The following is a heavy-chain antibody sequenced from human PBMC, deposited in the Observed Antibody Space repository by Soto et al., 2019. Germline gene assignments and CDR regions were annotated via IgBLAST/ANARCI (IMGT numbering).Heavy chain of an antibody. D-gene: IGHD1-26*01. V-gene: IGHV4-4*02. CDR2: IFHGGST. CDR3: ARVLVGAPTPDC. J-gene: IGHJ4*02. CDR1: GGSISSSYW. Sequence: QVQLQESGPGLVKPSGTLSLTCAVSGGSISSSYWWSWVRQPPGKGLEWIGEIFHGGSTNYNPSLRSRVTISVDKSKNQFSLKLSSVTAADTAVYYCARVLVGAPTPDCWGQGTLVTVSS.